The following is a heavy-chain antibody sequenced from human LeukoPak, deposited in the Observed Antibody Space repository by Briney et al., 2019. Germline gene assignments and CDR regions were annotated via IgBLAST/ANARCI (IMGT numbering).Heavy chain of an antibody. CDR3: ARRILSSSRVHDAFDI. Sequence: GESLKISCKGSTDIFSNYWIGWVRQLPGKGLEWLGIIYPDDSDTRYSPTFQGQVTFSVDESISTAYLQWSSLKASDTAMYYCARRILSSSRVHDAFDIWGQGTMVTVSS. D-gene: IGHD6-6*01. V-gene: IGHV5-51*01. CDR1: TDIFSNYW. J-gene: IGHJ3*02. CDR2: IYPDDSDT.